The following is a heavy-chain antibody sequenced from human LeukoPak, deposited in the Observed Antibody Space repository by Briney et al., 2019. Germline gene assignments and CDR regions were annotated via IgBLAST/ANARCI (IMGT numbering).Heavy chain of an antibody. J-gene: IGHJ5*02. CDR1: GGSISDSY. V-gene: IGHV4-59*08. CDR2: IYYSGST. D-gene: IGHD4-17*01. CDR3: ARRIQENRMTTANHWFDP. Sequence: SETLSLTCTVSGGSISDSYWGWIRHPPGKGLEWIGYIYYSGSTKYNPSLMSRVTISIDTSKNQFSLKLSSVSAADSAVYYCARRIQENRMTTANHWFDPWGQGTLVTVSS.